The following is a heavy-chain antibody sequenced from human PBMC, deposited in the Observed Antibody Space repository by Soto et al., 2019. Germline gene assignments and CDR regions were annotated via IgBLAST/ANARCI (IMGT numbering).Heavy chain of an antibody. Sequence: EVQLVESGGGLVQPGGSRRLSCAASGFTFSDYWMHWFRQAPGEGLVWVSRIRGDGSSTSHADSAKGRLTNSRDNAKDALYLQMHTPTAEDAASYYWSRVAVAAQRSWDFELWGCGTLVTVSS. CDR1: GFTFSDYW. CDR3: SRVAVAAQRSWDFEL. D-gene: IGHD6-13*01. J-gene: IGHJ2*01. CDR2: IRGDGSST. V-gene: IGHV3-74*01.